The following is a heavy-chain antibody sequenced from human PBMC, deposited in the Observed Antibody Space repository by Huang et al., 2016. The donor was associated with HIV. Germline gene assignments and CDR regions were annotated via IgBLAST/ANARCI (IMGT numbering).Heavy chain of an antibody. J-gene: IGHJ3*02. Sequence: QVQLVESGAELKKPGASVRVSCKVSGYTVSELSLHWVRQAPEKGLEWMGWFDPEEGETIYAQRLQGRVTMTEDTATDTAYMELSSLRPEDTAVYYCATSTPDVGAGVLRSAFDIWGQGTMVTVSS. CDR1: GYTVSELS. CDR2: FDPEEGET. V-gene: IGHV1-24*01. D-gene: IGHD2-15*01. CDR3: ATSTPDVGAGVLRSAFDI.